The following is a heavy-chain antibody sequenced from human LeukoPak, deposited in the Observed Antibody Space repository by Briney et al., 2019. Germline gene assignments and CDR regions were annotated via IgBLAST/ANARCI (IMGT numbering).Heavy chain of an antibody. CDR3: ARDYSRYGDYVSFDY. V-gene: IGHV1-69*04. J-gene: IGHJ4*02. CDR1: GGTFSSYA. CDR2: IIPIFGIA. D-gene: IGHD5-12*01. Sequence: SVKVSCKASGGTFSSYATSWVRQAPGQGLEWMGRIIPIFGIANYAQKFQGRVTITADKSTSTAYMELSSLRSEDTAVYYCARDYSRYGDYVSFDYWGQGTLVTVSS.